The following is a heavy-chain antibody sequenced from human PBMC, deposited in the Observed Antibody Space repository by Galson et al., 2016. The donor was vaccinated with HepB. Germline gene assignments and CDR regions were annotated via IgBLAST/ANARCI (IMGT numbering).Heavy chain of an antibody. CDR3: ARILDYGDYAMDV. D-gene: IGHD4-17*01. Sequence: SLRLSCAASGFTFSNYWVSWVRQAPGKGLEWMANIKKDGSEKYYVDSVKGRFSISRDNAKNSLYLQMNSLRAEDTAVYYCARILDYGDYAMDVWGEGTTVTVSS. V-gene: IGHV3-7*01. CDR2: IKKDGSEK. J-gene: IGHJ6*04. CDR1: GFTFSNYW.